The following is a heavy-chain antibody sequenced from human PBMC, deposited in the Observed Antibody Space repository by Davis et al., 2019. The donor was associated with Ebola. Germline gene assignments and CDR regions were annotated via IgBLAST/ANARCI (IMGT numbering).Heavy chain of an antibody. Sequence: GESLKISCAASGFTFSDYYMSWIRQAPGKGLEWVSYISSSSSYTNYADSVKGRFTISRDNSKNTLYLQMNSLRAEDTAVYYCAKDPKFDTAINYYYYYGMDVWGQGTTVTVSS. CDR1: GFTFSDYY. D-gene: IGHD5-18*01. CDR3: AKDPKFDTAINYYYYYGMDV. CDR2: ISSSSSYT. J-gene: IGHJ6*02. V-gene: IGHV3-11*05.